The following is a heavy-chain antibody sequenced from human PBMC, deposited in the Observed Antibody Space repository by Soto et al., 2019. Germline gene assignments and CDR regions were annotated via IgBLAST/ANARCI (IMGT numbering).Heavy chain of an antibody. V-gene: IGHV3-23*01. Sequence: PGGSLRLSCAASGFSFSDYAIGWVRQASGKGLEWVSCISDGGRRKYDADSVGGCFTISGDSSKNPVYLHHHSLSAETAPIYSFARSFGFCDRYTPFDHWGQGTLVAVSS. CDR3: ARSFGFCDRYTPFDH. CDR1: GFSFSDYA. CDR2: ISDGGRRK. J-gene: IGHJ4*02. D-gene: IGHD3-16*02.